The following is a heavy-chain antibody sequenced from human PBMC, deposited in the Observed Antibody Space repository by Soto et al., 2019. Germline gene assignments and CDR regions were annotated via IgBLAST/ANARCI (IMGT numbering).Heavy chain of an antibody. J-gene: IGHJ2*01. CDR1: GFTFSNAW. D-gene: IGHD6-13*01. Sequence: GGSLRLSCAASGFTFSNAWMSWVRQAPGKGLEWVGRIKSKTDGGTTDYAAPVKGRFTISRDDSKNTLYLQMNSLKTEDTAVYYCTTCIAAAGTWYFDLWGRGTLVTVSS. CDR2: IKSKTDGGTT. CDR3: TTCIAAAGTWYFDL. V-gene: IGHV3-15*01.